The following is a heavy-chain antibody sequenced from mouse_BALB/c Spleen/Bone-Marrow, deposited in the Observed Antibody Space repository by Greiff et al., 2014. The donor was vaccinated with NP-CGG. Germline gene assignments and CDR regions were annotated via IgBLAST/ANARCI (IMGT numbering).Heavy chain of an antibody. CDR2: IDPDDSET. J-gene: IGHJ3*01. Sequence: VKLVESGAELVRPGASVKLSCKASGNTFTNYWMSWVKQRPEQGLEWIGRIDPDDSETHYNQKFKDKAILTVDKSSSTAYMQLSSLTSEDSVVYYCVHFGFAYWGQGTLVTVSA. CDR1: GNTFTNYW. CDR3: VHFGFAY. V-gene: IGHV1-52*01.